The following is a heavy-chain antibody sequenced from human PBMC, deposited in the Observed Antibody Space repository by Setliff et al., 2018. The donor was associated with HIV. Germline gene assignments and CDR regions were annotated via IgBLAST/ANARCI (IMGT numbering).Heavy chain of an antibody. J-gene: IGHJ4*02. Sequence: GGSLRLSCAASGFIFSSYAMSWVRQAPGKGLEWVSGITGSGGSPYYADSVKGRFTISRDKSKNTLYLQMSSLRAEDTAVYYCTKDRSVWLGPRVYFDYWGQGTLVTV. CDR1: GFIFSSYA. D-gene: IGHD6-19*01. V-gene: IGHV3-23*01. CDR2: ITGSGGSP. CDR3: TKDRSVWLGPRVYFDY.